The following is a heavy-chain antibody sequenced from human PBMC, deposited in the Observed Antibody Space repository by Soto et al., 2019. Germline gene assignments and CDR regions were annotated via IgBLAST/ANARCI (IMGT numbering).Heavy chain of an antibody. Sequence: PGGSLRLSCAAPGFNFNIHALHWIRQAPGEGLAWVSAIRGFSPYTFYADAVKGRFTISRDNAKNSLYLQMNSLRAEDTAVYYCARDRGYDAHDYYYNAMDVWGQGTMVTVS. CDR3: ARDRGYDAHDYYYNAMDV. CDR1: GFNFNIHA. CDR2: IRGFSPYT. V-gene: IGHV3-21*01. D-gene: IGHD2-15*01. J-gene: IGHJ6*02.